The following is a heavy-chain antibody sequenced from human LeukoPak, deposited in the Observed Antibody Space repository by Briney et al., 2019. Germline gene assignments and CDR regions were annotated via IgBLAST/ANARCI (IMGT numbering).Heavy chain of an antibody. Sequence: GGSLRLSCAASGFTFSSYDMHWVRQPTGKGLEWVSAIGSVGDKYYVDSVKGRFTISGENAKNSLYLQMNSLRAGDTAVYYCARGGITVAGTFDLWGRGTLVTVSS. J-gene: IGHJ2*01. CDR1: GFTFSSYD. CDR3: ARGGITVAGTFDL. CDR2: IGSVGDK. D-gene: IGHD6-19*01. V-gene: IGHV3-13*04.